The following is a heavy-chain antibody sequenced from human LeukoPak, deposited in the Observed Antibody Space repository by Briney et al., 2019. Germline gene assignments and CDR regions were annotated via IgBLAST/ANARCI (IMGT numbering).Heavy chain of an antibody. CDR2: INSDGSST. J-gene: IGHJ5*02. V-gene: IGHV3-74*01. Sequence: GGSLRLSCAASGFTFSSYGMHWVRHAPGKGLVWVSRINSDGSSTSYADSVKGRFTISRDNAKNTLYLQMNSLRAEDTAVYYCARESPGVRFDPWGQGTLVTVSS. CDR3: ARESPGVRFDP. CDR1: GFTFSSYG.